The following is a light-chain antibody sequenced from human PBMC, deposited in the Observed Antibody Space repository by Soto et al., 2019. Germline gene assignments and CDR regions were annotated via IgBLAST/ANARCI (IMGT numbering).Light chain of an antibody. CDR2: EVN. J-gene: IGLJ3*02. CDR1: SSDVGSFNL. Sequence: QSALTQPASVSGSPGQSITFSCTGSSSDVGSFNLVSWYQQYPGKAPKLILYEVNKRPSWVSNRFSGSKSGNTASLTISGLQAEDEADYYCCSYAGSRWVFGGGTQLTVL. CDR3: CSYAGSRWV. V-gene: IGLV2-23*02.